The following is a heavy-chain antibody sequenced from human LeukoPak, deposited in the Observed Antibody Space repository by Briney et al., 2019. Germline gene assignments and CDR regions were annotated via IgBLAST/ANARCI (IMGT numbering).Heavy chain of an antibody. D-gene: IGHD3-22*01. J-gene: IGHJ5*02. V-gene: IGHV4-39*01. CDR1: GGSISSSRYY. Sequence: TSETLSLTCTVSGGSISSSRYYWGWIRQPPGKGLEWIGSIYYSGSTYYNPSLKSRVTISVDTSKNQFSLKLGSVTAADTAVYYCARQDSYDMALTWGQGTLVTVSS. CDR3: ARQDSYDMALT. CDR2: IYYSGST.